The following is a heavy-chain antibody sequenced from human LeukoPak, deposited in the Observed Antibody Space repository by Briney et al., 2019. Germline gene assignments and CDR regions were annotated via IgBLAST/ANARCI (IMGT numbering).Heavy chain of an antibody. CDR1: GFTFSSYA. Sequence: GSLRLSCAASGFTFSSYAMHWVRQAPGKGLEYVSAISSNGGSTYYANSVKGRFTISRDNSKNTLYLQMGSLRAEDMAVYYCARGSRFLEWLISAFDIWGQGTMVTVSS. J-gene: IGHJ3*02. CDR2: ISSNGGST. D-gene: IGHD3-3*01. V-gene: IGHV3-64*01. CDR3: ARGSRFLEWLISAFDI.